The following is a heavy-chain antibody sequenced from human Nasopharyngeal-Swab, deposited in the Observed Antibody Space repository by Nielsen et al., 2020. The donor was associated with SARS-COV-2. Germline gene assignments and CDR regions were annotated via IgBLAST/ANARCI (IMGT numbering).Heavy chain of an antibody. V-gene: IGHV4-61*02. D-gene: IGHD1-26*01. CDR3: ARGRIVGATGRQGYYFDY. CDR2: IYTSGST. Sequence: SETLSLTFTVSGGSISSGSYYWSWIRQPAGKGREWIGRIYTSGSTNYNPSLNSRVTISVDTSKNQFSLKLSSVTAADAAVYYCARGRIVGATGRQGYYFDYWGQGTLVTVSS. CDR1: GGSISSGSYY. J-gene: IGHJ4*02.